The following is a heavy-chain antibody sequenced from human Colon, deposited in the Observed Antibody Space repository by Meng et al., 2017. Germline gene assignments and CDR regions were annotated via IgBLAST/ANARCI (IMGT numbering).Heavy chain of an antibody. CDR2: ISAYIGTK. CDR1: GDEFSRNS. V-gene: IGHV1-18*01. D-gene: IGHD1-14*01. Sequence: QGQWVQSGAEVKKPGASVKVSCKASGDEFSRNSISWVRQAPGQGLEWMGWISAYIGTKNYVQKFQDRVAMTTDTSTSTAYMELRSLTSDDTAVYYCAREKGTGGGDLDAWGQGTLVTVSS. J-gene: IGHJ1*01. CDR3: AREKGTGGGDLDA.